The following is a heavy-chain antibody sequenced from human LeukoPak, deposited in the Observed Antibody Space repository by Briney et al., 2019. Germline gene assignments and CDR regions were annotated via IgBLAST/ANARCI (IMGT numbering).Heavy chain of an antibody. D-gene: IGHD2-2*01. CDR1: GFTFSSYG. J-gene: IGHJ4*02. V-gene: IGHV3-23*01. Sequence: GRSLRLSCAASGFTFSSYGMHWVRQAPGKGLEWVSAISGSGGSTYYADSVKGRFTISRDNSKNTLYLQMNSLRAEDTAVYYCAKPGDCSGTSCCNCFDYWGQGTLVTVSS. CDR2: ISGSGGST. CDR3: AKPGDCSGTSCCNCFDY.